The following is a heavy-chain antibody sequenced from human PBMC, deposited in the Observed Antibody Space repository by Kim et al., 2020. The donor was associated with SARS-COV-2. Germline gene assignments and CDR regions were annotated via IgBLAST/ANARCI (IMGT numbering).Heavy chain of an antibody. CDR3: ARQGSGSGTHGALHI. CDR1: VGSFSGYF. Sequence: SETLSLTCAVYVGSFSGYFWTWIRQVPGKGLKWIGETDPSGDTRYNPSLQSRVTILVDKSKNQFSLKLISVISADTAVYYCARQGSGSGTHGALHIWGPG. D-gene: IGHD3-10*01. J-gene: IGHJ3*02. CDR2: TDPSGDT. V-gene: IGHV4-34*01.